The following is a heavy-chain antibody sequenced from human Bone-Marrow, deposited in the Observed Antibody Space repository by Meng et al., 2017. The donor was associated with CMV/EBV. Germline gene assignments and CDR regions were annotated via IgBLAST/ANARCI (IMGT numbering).Heavy chain of an antibody. CDR3: ARDVEDCSSTSCYVAWFDP. CDR1: GYTFTSYD. CDR2: MNPNSGNT. V-gene: IGHV1-8*01. D-gene: IGHD2-2*01. J-gene: IGHJ5*02. Sequence: ASVKVSCKASGYTFTSYDINWVRQATGQGLEWMGWMNPNSGNTGYAQKFQGRVTMTRNTSISTAYMELSSLRSEDTAVYYCARDVEDCSSTSCYVAWFDPWGQGTLVTVSS.